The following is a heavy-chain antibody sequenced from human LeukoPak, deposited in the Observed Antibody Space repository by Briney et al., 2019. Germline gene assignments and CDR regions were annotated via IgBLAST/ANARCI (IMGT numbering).Heavy chain of an antibody. CDR3: AKDPTSSGWPLHHFDY. D-gene: IGHD6-19*01. J-gene: IGHJ4*02. CDR1: GFTFSSYG. CDR2: ISYDGSNK. Sequence: PGGSLRLSCAASGFTFSSYGMHWVRQAPGKGLEWVAVISYDGSNKYYADSVKGRFTISRDNSKNTLYLQMNSLRAEDTAVYYFAKDPTSSGWPLHHFDYWGQGNLVTVSS. V-gene: IGHV3-30*18.